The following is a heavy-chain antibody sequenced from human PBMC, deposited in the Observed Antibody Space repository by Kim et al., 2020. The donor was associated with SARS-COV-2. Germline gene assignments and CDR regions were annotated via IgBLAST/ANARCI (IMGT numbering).Heavy chain of an antibody. CDR1: GFSLSDQY. D-gene: IGHD1-26*01. CDR3: TGGLVGPTGMAY. Sequence: GGSLRLSCAASGFSLSDQYMDWVRQAPGKGLEWVCRARNKANGYSPQYAASVNGRFTISRDDTKTSLYLQLNGLKTEATAVYYCTGGLVGPTGMAYWGQGTLVAVSS. CDR2: ARNKANGYSP. V-gene: IGHV3-72*01. J-gene: IGHJ4*02.